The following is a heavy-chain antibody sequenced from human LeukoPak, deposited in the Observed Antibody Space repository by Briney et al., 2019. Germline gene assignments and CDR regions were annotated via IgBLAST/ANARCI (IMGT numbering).Heavy chain of an antibody. D-gene: IGHD5-18*01. CDR1: GSSISSYY. V-gene: IGHV4-59*01. CDR3: ARTTEGGYSYGSFYYYYMDV. J-gene: IGHJ6*03. CDR2: IYYSGST. Sequence: SETLSLTCTVSGSSISSYYWSWIRQPPGKGLEWIGFIYYSGSTNYNPSLKSRVTISVHTSKNQFSLKLSSVTAADTAVYYCARTTEGGYSYGSFYYYYMDVWGKGATVTISS.